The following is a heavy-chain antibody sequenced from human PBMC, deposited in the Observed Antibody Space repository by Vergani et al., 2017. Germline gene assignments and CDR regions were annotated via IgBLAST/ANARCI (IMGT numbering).Heavy chain of an antibody. J-gene: IGHJ6*03. CDR1: GGSVSSGSYY. CDR2: IYYSGST. Sequence: QVQLQASGPGLVKPSETLSLTCTVSGGSVSSGSYYWSWIRQPAGKGLEWIGYIYYSGSTNYNPSLKSRFTISVDTSKNQFSLKLSSVTAADTAVYYYARGDDCSGGSCYSGYYYYYMDVWGKGTTVTVSS. CDR3: ARGDDCSGGSCYSGYYYYYMDV. D-gene: IGHD2-15*01. V-gene: IGHV4-61*10.